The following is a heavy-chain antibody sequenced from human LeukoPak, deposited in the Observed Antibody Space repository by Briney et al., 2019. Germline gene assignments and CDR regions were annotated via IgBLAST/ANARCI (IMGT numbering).Heavy chain of an antibody. CDR3: AGDYNFLTGLNY. CDR1: GLTFSGSG. CDR2: IGRQGDSDAT. J-gene: IGHJ4*02. V-gene: IGHV3-73*01. D-gene: IGHD3-9*01. Sequence: GGSLRLTCAASGLTFSGSGIHWVRQASGKGLEWLGRIGRQGDSDATRYAASLKGKFTISRVDSRNTAYLQMNSLKTEDTAVYYCAGDYNFLTGLNYWGQGTLVTVSS.